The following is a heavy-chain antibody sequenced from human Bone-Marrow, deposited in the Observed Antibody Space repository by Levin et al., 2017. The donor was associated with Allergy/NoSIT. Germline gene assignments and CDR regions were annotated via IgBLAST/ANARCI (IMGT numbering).Heavy chain of an antibody. D-gene: IGHD2-2*01. CDR1: GFTFSSYS. CDR2: ISSSSSYI. V-gene: IGHV3-21*01. CDR3: ARDLNRDIVVVPAADGVDAFDI. J-gene: IGHJ3*02. Sequence: PGGSLRLSCAASGFTFSSYSMNWVRQAPGKGLEWVSSISSSSSYIYYADSVKGRFTISRDNAKNSLYLQMNSLRAEDTAVYYCARDLNRDIVVVPAADGVDAFDIWGQGTMVTVSS.